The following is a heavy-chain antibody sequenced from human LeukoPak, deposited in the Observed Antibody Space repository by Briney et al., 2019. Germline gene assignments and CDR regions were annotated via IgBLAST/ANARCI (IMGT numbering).Heavy chain of an antibody. CDR3: ARDSSSWNY. CDR2: ISYDGSNK. D-gene: IGHD6-13*01. Sequence: PGRSLRLSCAASGFTFSSYGMHWVRQAPGKGLEWVAVISYDGSNKYYADSVKGRFTISRDNSKNTLYLQMNSLRAEDTAVYYCARDSSSWNYWGQGTLVTVSS. J-gene: IGHJ4*02. V-gene: IGHV3-30*03. CDR1: GFTFSSYG.